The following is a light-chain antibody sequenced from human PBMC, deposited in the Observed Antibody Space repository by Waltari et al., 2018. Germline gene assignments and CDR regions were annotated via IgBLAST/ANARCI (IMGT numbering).Light chain of an antibody. V-gene: IGKV4-1*01. J-gene: IGKJ1*01. CDR3: QQHYATPRT. CDR1: QSLLYNFNNKSF. CDR2: WAS. Sequence: DIVMTQSPDSLAVPLGERATINCKSSQSLLYNFNNKSFLAWYQQKPGQPPKMLIYWASSREAGVPARFSGGGSGTDFTLTISSLQAEEVALYYCQQHYATPRTFGQGTKVEI.